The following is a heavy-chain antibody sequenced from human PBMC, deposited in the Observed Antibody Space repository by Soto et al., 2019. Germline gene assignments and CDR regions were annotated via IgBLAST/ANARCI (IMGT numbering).Heavy chain of an antibody. CDR1: GYSFTSYW. D-gene: IGHD3-10*01. Sequence: PGESLKISCKGSGYSFTSYWIGWVRQMPGKGLEWMGIIYPGDSDTRYSPPFQGQVTISADKSISTAYLQWSSLKASDTAMYYCARRSVRNYYGMDVWGQGTTVTVSS. CDR3: ARRSVRNYYGMDV. J-gene: IGHJ6*02. CDR2: IYPGDSDT. V-gene: IGHV5-51*01.